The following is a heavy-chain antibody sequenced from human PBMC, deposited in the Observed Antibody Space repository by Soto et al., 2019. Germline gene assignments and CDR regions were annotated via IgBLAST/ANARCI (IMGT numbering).Heavy chain of an antibody. CDR3: ARELHYGSGSYCSNYNWFDP. D-gene: IGHD3-10*01. CDR1: GGSFSGYY. Sequence: ETLSLTCAVYGGSFSGYYWSWIRQPPGKGLEWIGEINHSGSTNYNPSLKSRVTISVDTSKNQFSLKLSSVTAADTAVYYCARELHYGSGSYCSNYNWFDPWGQGTLVTVSS. CDR2: INHSGST. V-gene: IGHV4-34*01. J-gene: IGHJ5*02.